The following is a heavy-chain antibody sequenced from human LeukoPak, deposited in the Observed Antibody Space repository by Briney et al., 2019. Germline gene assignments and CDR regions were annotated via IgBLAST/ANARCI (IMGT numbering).Heavy chain of an antibody. J-gene: IGHJ4*02. CDR1: GYTFTRYA. V-gene: IGHV7-4-1*02. Sequence: ASVKVSCKASGYTFTRYANNWVRHAHGPGLERKGWINTNTSNTTYAQPFTGRCVFSLDTSVSTEYLQISSLMAEDTAAYYCSSFPVVSPYDLGSWGQGTLVTVSS. CDR2: INTNTSNT. CDR3: SSFPVVSPYDLGS. D-gene: IGHD4-23*01.